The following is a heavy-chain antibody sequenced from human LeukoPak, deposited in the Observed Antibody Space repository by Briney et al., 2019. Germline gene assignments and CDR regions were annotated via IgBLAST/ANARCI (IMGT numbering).Heavy chain of an antibody. CDR3: ARRSTLYSSGRFYFDY. CDR1: GYTFTSYY. Sequence: ASVKVSCKASGYTFTSYYMHWVRQAPGQGLEWMGIINPSGGSTSYAQKFQGRVTMTRDTSTSTVYMELSGLRSEDTAVYYCARRSTLYSSGRFYFDYWGQGTLVTVSS. J-gene: IGHJ4*02. CDR2: INPSGGST. V-gene: IGHV1-46*01. D-gene: IGHD6-19*01.